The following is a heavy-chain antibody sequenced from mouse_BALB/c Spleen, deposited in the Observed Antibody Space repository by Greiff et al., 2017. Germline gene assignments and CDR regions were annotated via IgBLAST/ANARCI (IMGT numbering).Heavy chain of an antibody. CDR1: GYSITSDYA. CDR2: ISYSGST. CDR3: ARGGYYGYGYAMDY. J-gene: IGHJ4*01. Sequence: EVQLQESGPGLVKPSQSLSLTCTVTGYSITSDYAWNWIRQFPGNKLEWMGYISYSGSTSYNPSLKSRISITRDTSKNQFFLQLNSVTTEDTATYYCARGGYYGYGYAMDYWGQGTSVTVSS. V-gene: IGHV3-2*02. D-gene: IGHD1-2*01.